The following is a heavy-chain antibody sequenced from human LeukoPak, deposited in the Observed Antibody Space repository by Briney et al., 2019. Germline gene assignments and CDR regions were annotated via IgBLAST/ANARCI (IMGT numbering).Heavy chain of an antibody. Sequence: GGSLRLSCAASGFTFSSYEMNWVRQAPGKGLEWVSYISSSGSTIYYADSVKGRFAISRDNAKNSLYLQMNSLRAEDTAVHYCARDPGYDYVWGSYRSFDYWGQGTLVTVSS. D-gene: IGHD3-16*02. J-gene: IGHJ4*02. CDR2: ISSSGSTI. V-gene: IGHV3-48*03. CDR1: GFTFSSYE. CDR3: ARDPGYDYVWGSYRSFDY.